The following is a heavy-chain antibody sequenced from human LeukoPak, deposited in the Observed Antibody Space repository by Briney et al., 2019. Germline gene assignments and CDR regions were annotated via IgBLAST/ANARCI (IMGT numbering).Heavy chain of an antibody. D-gene: IGHD6-19*01. CDR3: ARLAVYSSGWVLAEYFDY. J-gene: IGHJ4*02. CDR2: IKQDGSEK. Sequence: GGSLRLSCAASGFTFSSYAMHWVRQAPGKGLEWVANIKQDGSEKYYVDSVKGRFTISRDNAKNSLYLQMNSLRAEDTAVYYCARLAVYSSGWVLAEYFDYWGQGTLVTVSS. V-gene: IGHV3-7*03. CDR1: GFTFSSYA.